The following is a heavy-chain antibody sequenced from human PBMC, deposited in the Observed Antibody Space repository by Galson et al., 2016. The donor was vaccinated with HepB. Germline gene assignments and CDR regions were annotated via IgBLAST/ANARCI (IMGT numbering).Heavy chain of an antibody. Sequence: SETLSLTCAVSGASISRNAWWRWVRQPPGKRLEWIGEVFHSGLTYYNPSLKSRVTMSVDESKNLFSLNLMSVTAADTAVYYCASYFVQSWVWSDAFGTWVQGTQVTVS. J-gene: IGHJ3*02. V-gene: IGHV4-4*02. CDR2: VFHSGLT. CDR3: ASYFVQSWVWSDAFGT. D-gene: IGHD3-9*01. CDR1: GASISRNAW.